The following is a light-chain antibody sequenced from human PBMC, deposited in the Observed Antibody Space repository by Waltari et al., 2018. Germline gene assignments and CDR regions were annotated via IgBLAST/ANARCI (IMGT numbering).Light chain of an antibody. CDR2: RTN. Sequence: QTVVTQEPSLTVSPGGTVTLTCASSAGAVTSGHHANWLQQRPGQPPSLLIFRTNDKPPPTPARFSGSLLGGKAALTLSEVQSEDEADYYCLLFFDNSRVFGGGTKLTVL. V-gene: IGLV7-43*01. CDR3: LLFFDNSRV. J-gene: IGLJ3*02. CDR1: AGAVTSGHH.